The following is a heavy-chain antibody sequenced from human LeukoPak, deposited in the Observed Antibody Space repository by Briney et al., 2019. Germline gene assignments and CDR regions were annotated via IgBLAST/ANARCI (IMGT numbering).Heavy chain of an antibody. CDR2: INHSGST. Sequence: SETLSLTCAVHGGSFSGYYWSWIRQPPGKGLEWIGEINHSGSTNYNPSLKSRVTISVDTSKNQFSLKLSSVTAADTAVYYCARVHYSNGVLDPWGQGTLVTVSS. D-gene: IGHD3-10*01. V-gene: IGHV4-34*01. J-gene: IGHJ5*02. CDR1: GGSFSGYY. CDR3: ARVHYSNGVLDP.